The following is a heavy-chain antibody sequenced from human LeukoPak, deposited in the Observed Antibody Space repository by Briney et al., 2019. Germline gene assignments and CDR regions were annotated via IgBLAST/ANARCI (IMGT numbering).Heavy chain of an antibody. V-gene: IGHV3-30-3*01. CDR3: AKVLLWSGFDY. Sequence: GRSLRLSCAASGFTFSSYAMHWVRQAPGKGLEWVAVISYDGSNKYYADSVKGRFTISRDNSKNTLYLQMNSLRAEDTAVYYCAKVLLWSGFDYWGQGTLVTVSS. J-gene: IGHJ4*02. D-gene: IGHD3-10*02. CDR1: GFTFSSYA. CDR2: ISYDGSNK.